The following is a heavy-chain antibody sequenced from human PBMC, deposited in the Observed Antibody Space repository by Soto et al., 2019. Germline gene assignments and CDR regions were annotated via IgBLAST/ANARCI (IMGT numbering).Heavy chain of an antibody. CDR3: ARNSVVDAYNWFDP. D-gene: IGHD2-15*01. CDR2: TYYRSKWYN. Sequence: SQTLSLTCAISGDSVSSNSAAWNWIRRSPSRGLEWLGRTYYRSKWYNDYAVSVKSRITINPDTSKNQFSLQLNSVTPEDTAVYYCARNSVVDAYNWFDPCGQGTLVTVSS. CDR1: GDSVSSNSAA. V-gene: IGHV6-1*01. J-gene: IGHJ5*02.